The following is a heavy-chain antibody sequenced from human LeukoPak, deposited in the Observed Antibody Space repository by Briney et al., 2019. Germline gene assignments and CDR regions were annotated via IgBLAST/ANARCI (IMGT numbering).Heavy chain of an antibody. J-gene: IGHJ5*02. D-gene: IGHD6-13*01. V-gene: IGHV1-18*01. CDR1: GYTFTSYG. CDR2: ISAYNGNT. Sequence: ASVRVSCKASGYTFTSYGISWVRQAPGQGLEWMGWISAYNGNTNYAQKLQGRVTMTTDTSTSTAYMELRSLRSDDTAVYYCAGVAAAGTLDWFDPWGQGTLVTVSS. CDR3: AGVAAAGTLDWFDP.